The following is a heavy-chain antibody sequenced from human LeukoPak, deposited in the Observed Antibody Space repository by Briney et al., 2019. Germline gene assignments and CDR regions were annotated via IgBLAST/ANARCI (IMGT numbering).Heavy chain of an antibody. Sequence: GASVKVSCKASGYTFTGYYMHWVRQAPGQGLEWMGWINPNSGGTNYAQNFQGRVTTTRDTSISTAYMELSRLRSDDTAVYYCARDPTAMSRGVDWFDPWGQGTLVTVSS. CDR3: ARDPTAMSRGVDWFDP. CDR1: GYTFTGYY. V-gene: IGHV1-2*02. J-gene: IGHJ5*02. CDR2: INPNSGGT. D-gene: IGHD5-18*01.